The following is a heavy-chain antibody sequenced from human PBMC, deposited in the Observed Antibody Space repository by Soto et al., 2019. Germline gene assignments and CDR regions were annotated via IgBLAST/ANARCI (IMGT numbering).Heavy chain of an antibody. Sequence: QVQLQESGPGLVKPSETLSLTCTVSGGSVSSGSYYWSWIRQPPGKGLEWIGYIYYSGSTNYNPSLKSRVTISVDTSKNQFPLKLSSVTAADTAVYYCARAYGSPYFDYWGQGTLVTVSS. V-gene: IGHV4-61*01. D-gene: IGHD3-10*01. CDR3: ARAYGSPYFDY. J-gene: IGHJ4*02. CDR1: GGSVSSGSYY. CDR2: IYYSGST.